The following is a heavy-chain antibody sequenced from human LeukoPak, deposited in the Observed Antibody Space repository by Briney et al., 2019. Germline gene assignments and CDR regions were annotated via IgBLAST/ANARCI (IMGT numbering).Heavy chain of an antibody. CDR2: ISSSTTYI. D-gene: IGHD4-23*01. CDR3: AREVIGGNSA. Sequence: TGGALRLSCSAPGFTFSSYSMNSVRQAPGKGLEWDSSISSSTTYIYYADSLKGRSTISRDDAKNSLYLQMSSLRAEDTAVYYCAREVIGGNSAWGQGTLVTVSS. V-gene: IGHV3-21*01. J-gene: IGHJ4*02. CDR1: GFTFSSYS.